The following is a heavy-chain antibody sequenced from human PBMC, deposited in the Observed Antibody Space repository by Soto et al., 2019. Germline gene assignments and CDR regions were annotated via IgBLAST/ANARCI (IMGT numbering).Heavy chain of an antibody. J-gene: IGHJ4*02. CDR3: ARERGLTASTLFGY. D-gene: IGHD3-10*02. CDR2: VSTYNGNT. CDR1: GYTFTSYG. Sequence: QVQLVQSGPEVKMPGASVNVSCKASGYTFTSYGINWVRQAPGQGLEWMGRVSTYNGNTKYAQKFQGRVTMTTDTPTTTVYMHLRSLRSDDTAVYYCARERGLTASTLFGYWGQGTVVTVS. V-gene: IGHV1-18*01.